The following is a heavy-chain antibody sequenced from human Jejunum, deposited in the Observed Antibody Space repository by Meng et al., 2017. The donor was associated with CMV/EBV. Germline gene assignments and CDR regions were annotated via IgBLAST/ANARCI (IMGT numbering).Heavy chain of an antibody. J-gene: IGHJ4*02. CDR1: GFTFSSNW. CDR2: INSDGRDT. D-gene: IGHD1/OR15-1a*01. CDR3: ARVEQEMC. Sequence: RLVGVGRGLVQPGGSLSLSFAASGFTFSSNWMHWVRQAPGKGLVWVSHINSDGRDTNYADSVKGRFTISRDNAKNTLYLQMNSLRDEDMAVYYCARVEQEMCWGQGTLVTVSS. V-gene: IGHV3-74*01.